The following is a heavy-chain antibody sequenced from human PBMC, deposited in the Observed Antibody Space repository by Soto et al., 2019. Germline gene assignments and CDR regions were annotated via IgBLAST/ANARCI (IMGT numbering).Heavy chain of an antibody. Sequence: QVQLVQSGAEVKKPGASVKVSCKASGYTFTSYGISWVRQAPGQGLEWMGWISAYNGNTNYAQKLPGRVTMTTDTSTSTAYMELRSLRSDDTAVYYCARELPRVVVFTHDAFDIWGQGTMVTVSS. D-gene: IGHD2-15*01. CDR1: GYTFTSYG. J-gene: IGHJ3*02. V-gene: IGHV1-18*04. CDR3: ARELPRVVVFTHDAFDI. CDR2: ISAYNGNT.